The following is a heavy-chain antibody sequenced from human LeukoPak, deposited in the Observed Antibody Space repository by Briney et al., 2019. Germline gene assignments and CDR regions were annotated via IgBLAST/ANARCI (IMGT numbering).Heavy chain of an antibody. D-gene: IGHD3-3*01. V-gene: IGHV4-38-2*02. CDR1: GYLISSGFY. CDR3: ASRGEWLLTSKVDY. J-gene: IGHJ4*02. CDR2: IYHSGTT. Sequence: PSETLSLTCSVSGYLISSGFYWGWIRRPPGKGLEWIGNIYHSGTTYYNPALKSRVTMSVDMSRNQFSLKLSSVTAADTAVYYCASRGEWLLTSKVDYWGQGTLVTVSS.